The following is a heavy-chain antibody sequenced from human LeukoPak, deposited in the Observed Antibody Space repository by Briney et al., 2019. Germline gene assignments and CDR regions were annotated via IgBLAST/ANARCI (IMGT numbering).Heavy chain of an antibody. CDR3: ARGGGYYGYFDY. J-gene: IGHJ4*02. CDR2: IYYSGST. Sequence: PSETLSLTCTVSGGSISTYYWSWIRQPPGKGLEWIAYIYYSGSTNYNPSLKSRVTISVDTSKNLFSLELSSVTAADTAVYYCARGGGYYGYFDYWGQGALVTVSS. D-gene: IGHD1-26*01. CDR1: GGSISTYY. V-gene: IGHV4-59*01.